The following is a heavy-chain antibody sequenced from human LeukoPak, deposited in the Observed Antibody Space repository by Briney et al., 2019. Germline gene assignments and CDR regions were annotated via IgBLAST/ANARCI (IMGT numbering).Heavy chain of an antibody. CDR1: GFTFSSYS. CDR2: ISSSSSTM. J-gene: IGHJ4*02. D-gene: IGHD3-10*01. V-gene: IGHV3-48*01. Sequence: PGGSLRLSCAASGFTFSSYSMNWVRQAPGKGLEWVSYISSSSSTMYYADSVKGRFTISRDNAKNSLYLQMISLRAEDTAVYYCARDRGTALDYWGQGTLVTVSS. CDR3: ARDRGTALDY.